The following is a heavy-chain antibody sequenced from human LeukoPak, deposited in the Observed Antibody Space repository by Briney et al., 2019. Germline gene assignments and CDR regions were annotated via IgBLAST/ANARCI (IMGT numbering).Heavy chain of an antibody. CDR3: ASQLRVTTLPNWFDP. Sequence: PSETLSLTCAVSGGSISSSNWWSWVRQPPGKGLEWIGEIYHSGSTNYNPSLKSRVTISVDKSKNQFSLKLSSVTAADTAVYYCASQLRVTTLPNWFDPWGQGTLVTVSS. CDR1: GGSISSSNW. D-gene: IGHD4-17*01. V-gene: IGHV4-4*02. J-gene: IGHJ5*02. CDR2: IYHSGST.